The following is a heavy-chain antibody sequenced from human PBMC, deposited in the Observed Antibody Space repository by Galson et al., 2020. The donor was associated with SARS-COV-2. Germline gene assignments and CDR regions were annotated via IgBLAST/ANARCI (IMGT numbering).Heavy chain of an antibody. J-gene: IGHJ6*02. CDR1: GFTFSSYW. CDR3: ATEQLVPDYYYYYGMDV. D-gene: IGHD6-6*01. V-gene: IGHV3-7*03. Sequence: GGSLRLSCAASGFTFSSYWMSWVRQAPGKGLEWVANIKQDGSEKYYVDSVKGRFTISRDNAKNSLYLQMNSLRAEDTAVYYCATEQLVPDYYYYYGMDVWGQGTTVTVSS. CDR2: IKQDGSEK.